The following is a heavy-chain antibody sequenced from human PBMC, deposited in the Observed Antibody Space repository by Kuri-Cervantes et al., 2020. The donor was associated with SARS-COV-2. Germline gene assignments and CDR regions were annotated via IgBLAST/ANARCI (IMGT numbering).Heavy chain of an antibody. V-gene: IGHV4-59*08. CDR1: GGSISSYY. J-gene: IGHJ5*02. CDR2: IYYSGST. CDR3: ASFSTRGDP. Sequence: ESLKISCTVSGGSISSYYWSWIRQPPGKGLEWIGYIYYSGSTNYNPSLKSRVTISVDTSKNQFSLKLSSVTPADTAVYYCASFSTRGDPWGQGTLVTVSS. D-gene: IGHD2/OR15-2a*01.